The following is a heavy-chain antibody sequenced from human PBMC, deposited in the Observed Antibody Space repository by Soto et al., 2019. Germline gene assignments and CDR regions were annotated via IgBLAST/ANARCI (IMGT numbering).Heavy chain of an antibody. CDR3: ARPAVDSSSPNFDY. CDR2: MNPNSGNT. Sequence: QVQLVQSGAEVKKPGASVKVSCKASGYTFTSYDINWVRQATGQGLEWMGWMNPNSGNTGYAQKFQDRVTMTRNTSISTAYMELSSLRSEDTAVYYCARPAVDSSSPNFDYWGQGTLVTVSS. CDR1: GYTFTSYD. D-gene: IGHD6-6*01. V-gene: IGHV1-8*01. J-gene: IGHJ4*02.